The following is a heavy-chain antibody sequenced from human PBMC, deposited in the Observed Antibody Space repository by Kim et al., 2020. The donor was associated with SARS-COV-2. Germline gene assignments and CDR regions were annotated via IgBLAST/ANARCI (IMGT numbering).Heavy chain of an antibody. CDR2: T. CDR3: ARQRMENYFDY. Sequence: TYYHPSLKRRVTISVDTSKNQFSLKLSSVTAADTAVYYCARQRMENYFDYWGQGTLVTVSS. J-gene: IGHJ4*02. V-gene: IGHV4-39*01. D-gene: IGHD2-15*01.